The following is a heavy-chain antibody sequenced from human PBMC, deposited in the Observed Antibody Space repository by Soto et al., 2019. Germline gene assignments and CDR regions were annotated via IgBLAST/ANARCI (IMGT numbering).Heavy chain of an antibody. Sequence: SETLSLTCAVYGGSFSGYYWSWIRQPPGKGLEWIGEINHSGSTNYNPSLKSRVTISVDTSKNQFSLKLSSVTAADTAVYYWASSPRGRYCSSTSCYGRYFQHWGQGTLVTVSS. CDR2: INHSGST. CDR3: ASSPRGRYCSSTSCYGRYFQH. CDR1: GGSFSGYY. J-gene: IGHJ1*01. D-gene: IGHD2-2*01. V-gene: IGHV4-34*01.